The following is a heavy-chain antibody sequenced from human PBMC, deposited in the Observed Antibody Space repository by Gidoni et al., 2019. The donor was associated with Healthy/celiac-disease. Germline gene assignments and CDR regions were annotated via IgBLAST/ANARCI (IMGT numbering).Heavy chain of an antibody. D-gene: IGHD1-7*01. CDR2: SYYSGST. V-gene: IGHV4-39*01. CDR3: ARRLLNYYFDY. Sequence: QLQLQESGPGLVKPAETLSLTCTVSGGSISSSSYYWGWIRHPPGKGLEWIGSSYYSGSTYYNPSLKSRVTISVDTSKNQFSLKLSSVTAADTAVYYCARRLLNYYFDYWGQGTLVTVSS. J-gene: IGHJ4*02. CDR1: GGSISSSSYY.